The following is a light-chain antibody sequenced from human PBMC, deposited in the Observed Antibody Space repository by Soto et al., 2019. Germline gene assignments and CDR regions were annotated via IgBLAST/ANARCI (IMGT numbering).Light chain of an antibody. CDR2: DVS. J-gene: IGLJ2*01. Sequence: QSVLTQPASVSGSPGQSITISCTGTSSDVGGYNYVSWYQQHPGEAPKLMIYDVSNRPSGVSNRFSGSKSGNTASLTISGLQAEDEADYYCSSYTSSSPPVVFGGGTKLTVL. CDR1: SSDVGGYNY. CDR3: SSYTSSSPPVV. V-gene: IGLV2-14*01.